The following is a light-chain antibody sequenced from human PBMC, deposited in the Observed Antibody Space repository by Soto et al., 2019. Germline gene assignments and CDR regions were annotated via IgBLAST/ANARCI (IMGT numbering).Light chain of an antibody. J-gene: IGLJ1*01. CDR3: CSYTSSTTYV. Sequence: QSVLTQPASVSESPGQSITITCTGTSSDIGGYNFVSWYQQYPAKAPKLMIYDVTNRPSGVSNRFSGSKSGNTAFLTISGLQAEDEADYFCCSYTSSTTYVFGTGTKLTVL. V-gene: IGLV2-14*01. CDR1: SSDIGGYNF. CDR2: DVT.